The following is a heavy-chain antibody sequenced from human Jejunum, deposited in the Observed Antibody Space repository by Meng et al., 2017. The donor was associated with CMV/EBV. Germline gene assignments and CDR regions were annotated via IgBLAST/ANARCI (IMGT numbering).Heavy chain of an antibody. CDR1: TFSACA. V-gene: IGHV3-23*03. CDR3: AKGVTSGSTYRAFDI. J-gene: IGHJ3*02. D-gene: IGHD3-22*01. Sequence: TFSACAMGWVRQAPGKGLEWVSSIYYGGGATHYPDSVKGRFTISRDTSENTLYLQMSSLRVDDTALYYCAKGVTSGSTYRAFDILGQGTKVTVSS. CDR2: IYYGGGAT.